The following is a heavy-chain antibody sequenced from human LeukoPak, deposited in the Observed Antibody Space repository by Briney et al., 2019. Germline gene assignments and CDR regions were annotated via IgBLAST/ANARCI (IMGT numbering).Heavy chain of an antibody. V-gene: IGHV3-66*01. CDR2: IYSGGST. CDR3: ARTGGSYYFDY. Sequence: GGSLRLSCAASGFTFSSYAMSWVRQAPGKGLDWVSVIYSGGSTYYADSVKGRFTISRDNSKNTLYLQMNSLRAEDTAVYYCARTGGSYYFDYWGQGTLVTVSS. D-gene: IGHD1-26*01. J-gene: IGHJ4*02. CDR1: GFTFSSYA.